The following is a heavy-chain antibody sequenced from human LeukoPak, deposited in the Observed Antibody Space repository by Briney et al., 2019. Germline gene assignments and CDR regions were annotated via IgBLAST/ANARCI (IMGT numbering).Heavy chain of an antibody. CDR3: ARGRSWFGELLHAFDI. Sequence: GGSLRLSCAASGFTFSSYWMHWVRQAPGKGLVWVSRINSDGSSTSYADSVKGRITISRDNAKNTLYLQMNSLKAEDTAVYYCARGRSWFGELLHAFDIWGQGTMVTVSS. CDR1: GFTFSSYW. D-gene: IGHD3-10*01. J-gene: IGHJ3*02. V-gene: IGHV3-74*01. CDR2: INSDGSST.